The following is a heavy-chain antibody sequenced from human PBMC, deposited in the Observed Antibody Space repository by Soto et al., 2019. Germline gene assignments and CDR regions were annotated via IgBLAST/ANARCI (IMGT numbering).Heavy chain of an antibody. D-gene: IGHD1-26*01. CDR3: ASPRALSYCYFYFFPLDA. V-gene: IGHV1-2*02. CDR2: IHLDSGGT. J-gene: IGHJ6*02. Sequence: ASVKVSCKASGYTFTGYYVHWVRQAPGHGREWLGVIHLDSGGTKYAQIFQGTVTMTRDMSVSSVYMEMTGLRSDDTAVYSCASPRALSYCYFYFFPLDAWGQGTPVTVSS. CDR1: GYTFTGYY.